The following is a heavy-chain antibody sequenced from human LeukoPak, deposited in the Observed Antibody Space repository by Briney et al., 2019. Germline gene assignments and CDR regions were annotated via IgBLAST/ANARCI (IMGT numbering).Heavy chain of an antibody. CDR2: INHSGST. Sequence: PSETLSLTCAVYGGSFSGYYWSWIRQPPGKGLEWIGEINHSGSTNYNPSLKSRVTISVDTSKNQFSLKLSSVTAADTAVYYCARDPRYNWNGIDYWGQGTLVTVSS. CDR1: GGSFSGYY. V-gene: IGHV4-34*01. D-gene: IGHD1-20*01. CDR3: ARDPRYNWNGIDY. J-gene: IGHJ4*02.